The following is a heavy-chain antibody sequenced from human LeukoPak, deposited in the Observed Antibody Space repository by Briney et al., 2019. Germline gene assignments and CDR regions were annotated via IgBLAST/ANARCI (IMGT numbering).Heavy chain of an antibody. Sequence: GGSLRLSCAASGFTFSSYWMSWVRQAPGKGLEWVAFIRYDGSNKYYADSVKGRFTISRDNSKNTLYLQMNSLRAEDTAVYYCAKARLYSYDAFDIWGQGTMVTVSS. J-gene: IGHJ3*02. V-gene: IGHV3-30*02. D-gene: IGHD5-18*01. CDR3: AKARLYSYDAFDI. CDR1: GFTFSSYW. CDR2: IRYDGSNK.